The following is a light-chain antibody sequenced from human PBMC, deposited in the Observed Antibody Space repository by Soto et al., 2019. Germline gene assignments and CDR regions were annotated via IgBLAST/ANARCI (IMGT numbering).Light chain of an antibody. V-gene: IGLV7-43*01. Sequence: QAVVTQVPSLTVSPGGTVTLTCASSTGAVTSGYYVSWLQQKPGRAPRALIYGATNKHSSTPARFSGSLLGGKAALTLSGVQPEDEADYYCLLYYGGAQVFGTGTKLTVL. J-gene: IGLJ1*01. CDR1: TGAVTSGYY. CDR3: LLYYGGAQV. CDR2: GAT.